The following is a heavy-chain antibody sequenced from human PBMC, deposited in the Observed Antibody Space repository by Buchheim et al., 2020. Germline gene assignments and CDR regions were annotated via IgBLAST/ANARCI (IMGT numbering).Heavy chain of an antibody. J-gene: IGHJ4*02. CDR3: TTELSGSYYSLGY. Sequence: EVQLVESGGGLVKPGGSLRLSCAASGFTLSDAWMGWVRQAPGKGLEWVGRIKSRTDGGTTDHAAPVKGRFTISRDDSENTLYLQMNSLKTEDTAVYYCTTELSGSYYSLGYWGQGTL. D-gene: IGHD1-26*01. CDR1: GFTLSDAW. CDR2: IKSRTDGGTT. V-gene: IGHV3-15*01.